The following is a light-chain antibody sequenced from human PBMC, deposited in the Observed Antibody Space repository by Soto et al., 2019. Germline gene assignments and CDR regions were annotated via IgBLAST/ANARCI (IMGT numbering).Light chain of an antibody. CDR1: QSISTW. CDR3: QQYNTYSPWT. J-gene: IGKJ1*01. Sequence: DIQMTQSPSTLSASAGDRVTITCRASQSISTWLAWYQQKPGRAPNLLIYKTSSLERGVPSRFSGSGSGTEFTLTISSLQPDDFATYYCQQYNTYSPWTFGQGTKVEIK. V-gene: IGKV1-5*03. CDR2: KTS.